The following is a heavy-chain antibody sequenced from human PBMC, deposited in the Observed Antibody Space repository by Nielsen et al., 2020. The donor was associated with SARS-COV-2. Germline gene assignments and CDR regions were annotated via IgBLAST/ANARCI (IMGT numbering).Heavy chain of an antibody. CDR1: GGPISDDGYY. CDR2: IDSRGKT. Sequence: SETLSLTCTVSGGPISDDGYYWTWIRQHPGKGLEWVGYIDSRGKTYYNPSLKSRASMSVDTSKNQFSLMLSSVTAADTAVFYCARESEYRDRWKALDSWGHGTLVTVS. J-gene: IGHJ5*01. V-gene: IGHV4-31*03. D-gene: IGHD2-2*01. CDR3: ARESEYRDRWKALDS.